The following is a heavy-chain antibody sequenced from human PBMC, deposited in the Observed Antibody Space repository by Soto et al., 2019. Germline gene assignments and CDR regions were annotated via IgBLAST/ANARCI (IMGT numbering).Heavy chain of an antibody. Sequence: QLELVQSGAEGMEPGSSVKLSCKSSGGSLKNSGINWVRQAPGQGLEWVGGIIPIIGTPNDLQRLQTRVTITADESKNTAFWELGRLGFDDTANYYCARARDGTGSLAYYYDQWGQGTIVPVSS. J-gene: IGHJ4*02. CDR1: GGSLKNSG. D-gene: IGHD1-1*01. CDR3: ARARDGTGSLAYYYDQ. CDR2: IIPIIGTP. V-gene: IGHV1-69*01.